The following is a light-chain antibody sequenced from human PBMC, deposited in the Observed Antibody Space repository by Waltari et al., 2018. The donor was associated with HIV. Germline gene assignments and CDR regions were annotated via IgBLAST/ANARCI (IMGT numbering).Light chain of an antibody. CDR3: VVWDDSLSGVV. CDR1: MSNIGSKN. Sequence: QSVLTQPPAASGTPGQRVTISWSGSMSNIGSKNVYLYQHVPGTAPKLLMYRNEQRPSGVPDRFSGSKSGTSASLAISGLRSEDEADYYCVVWDDSLSGVVFGGGTKLTVL. J-gene: IGLJ2*01. CDR2: RNE. V-gene: IGLV1-47*01.